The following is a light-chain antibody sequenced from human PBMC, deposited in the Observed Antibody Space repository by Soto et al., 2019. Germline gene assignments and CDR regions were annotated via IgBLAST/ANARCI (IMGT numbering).Light chain of an antibody. CDR1: QSVSNNY. CDR3: QQYGSSGT. V-gene: IGKV3-20*01. Sequence: EIVITQSPGTLSLSPGERATLSCRASQSVSNNYLAWAQQKPGQAPRLLIYGASNSATGIPDRFSGSGSGTDFTLTISRLEPEDFAVYYCQQYGSSGTFGPGTKVDIK. J-gene: IGKJ1*01. CDR2: GAS.